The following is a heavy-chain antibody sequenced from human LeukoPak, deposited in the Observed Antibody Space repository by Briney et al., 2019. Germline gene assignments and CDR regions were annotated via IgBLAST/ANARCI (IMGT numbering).Heavy chain of an antibody. J-gene: IGHJ4*02. CDR2: ISSSSSTI. V-gene: IGHV3-48*01. Sequence: GGALRLSCAASGFTFSSYSMNWVRQAPGKGLEWVSYISSSSSTIYYADSVKGRFTISRDNAKNSLYLQMNSLRAEDTAVYYCVREGGYSYGYSDYWGQGTLVTVSS. D-gene: IGHD5-18*01. CDR3: VREGGYSYGYSDY. CDR1: GFTFSSYS.